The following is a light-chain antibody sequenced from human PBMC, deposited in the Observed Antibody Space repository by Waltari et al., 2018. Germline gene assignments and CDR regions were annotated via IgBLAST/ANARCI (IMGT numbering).Light chain of an antibody. CDR3: MQGTHWPYT. J-gene: IGKJ2*01. V-gene: IGKV2-30*02. Sequence: DVVMTPSPLSLPVTLGQPASISCRSSQSLVHSDGNTYLYWCQQRPGQSPRRLTYKLSNRDGGVRDIFSGSGSGTDFTLKISRVEAEDVGVYYCMQGTHWPYTFGQGAKLETK. CDR1: QSLVHSDGNTY. CDR2: KLS.